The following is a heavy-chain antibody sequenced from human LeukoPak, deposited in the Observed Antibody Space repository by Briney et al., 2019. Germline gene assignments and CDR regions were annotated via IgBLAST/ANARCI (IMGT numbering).Heavy chain of an antibody. CDR3: TTDALRPDSSSWWFDY. CDR2: IKSKTHGGTT. J-gene: IGHJ4*02. D-gene: IGHD6-6*01. V-gene: IGHV3-15*01. Sequence: GGSLRLSSAASGFTFSNPWMSWVRQAPGKGLEWVGCIKSKTHGGTTDYAAPVKGRFTISRDDSKNTLYLQMNSLKTEDTAVYYCTTDALRPDSSSWWFDYWGQGTLVTVSS. CDR1: GFTFSNPW.